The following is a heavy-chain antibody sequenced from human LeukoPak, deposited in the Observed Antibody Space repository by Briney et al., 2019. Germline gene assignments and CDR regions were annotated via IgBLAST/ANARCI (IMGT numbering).Heavy chain of an antibody. J-gene: IGHJ3*02. V-gene: IGHV1-8*03. D-gene: IGHD3-22*01. CDR2: INPNSDNT. CDR3: ARESYDSSGHQWAFDI. Sequence: ASVKVSYKASGYTFTSYDINWVRQATGQGLEWMGWINPNSDNTGYTQKFQGRVTITRNTSISTAYMELSSLRSEDTAVYYCARESYDSSGHQWAFDIWGQGTMVTVSS. CDR1: GYTFTSYD.